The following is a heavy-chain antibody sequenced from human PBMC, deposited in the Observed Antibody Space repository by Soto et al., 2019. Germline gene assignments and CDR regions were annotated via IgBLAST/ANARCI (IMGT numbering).Heavy chain of an antibody. V-gene: IGHV3-33*01. CDR1: GFTFSSYG. D-gene: IGHD5-12*01. CDR2: IWYDGSNK. CDR3: ARDDRVATILWSGSHYYMDV. Sequence: PGGSLRLSCAASGFTFSSYGMHWVRQAPGKGLEWVAVIWYDGSNKYYADSVKGRFTISRDNSKNTLYLQMNSLRAEDTAVYYWARDDRVATILWSGSHYYMDVWGKGTTVTVSS. J-gene: IGHJ6*03.